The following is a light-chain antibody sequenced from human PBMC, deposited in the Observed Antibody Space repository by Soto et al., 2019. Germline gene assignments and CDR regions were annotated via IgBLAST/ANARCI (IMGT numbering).Light chain of an antibody. Sequence: QSVLTQPASMSGSPGQSITISCTGTSSDIGAYNYVSWYQQHPGKAPKLMIYEVTNRPSGISNRFSGSRSGNTASLSISGLQAEDEADYYCSSFSSAIAFVFGTGTKLTVL. J-gene: IGLJ1*01. CDR1: SSDIGAYNY. CDR3: SSFSSAIAFV. V-gene: IGLV2-14*01. CDR2: EVT.